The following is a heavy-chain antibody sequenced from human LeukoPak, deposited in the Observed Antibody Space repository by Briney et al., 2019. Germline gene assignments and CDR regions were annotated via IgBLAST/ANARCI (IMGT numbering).Heavy chain of an antibody. V-gene: IGHV3-23*01. D-gene: IGHD2-15*01. CDR1: GFTFSSYA. J-gene: IGHJ4*02. CDR3: AKDWPRYCSGGSCSGY. Sequence: GGSLRLSCAAFGFTFSSYAMSWVRQAPGKGLEWVSAISGSGGSTYYADSVKGRFTISRDNSKNTLYLQMNSLRAEDTAVYYCAKDWPRYCSGGSCSGYWGQGTLVTVSS. CDR2: ISGSGGST.